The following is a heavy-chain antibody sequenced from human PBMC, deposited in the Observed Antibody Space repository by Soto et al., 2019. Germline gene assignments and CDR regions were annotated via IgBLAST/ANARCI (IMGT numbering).Heavy chain of an antibody. J-gene: IGHJ5*02. D-gene: IGHD3-16*02. Sequence: GGSLRLSCAASGFTFSSYAMSWVRQAPGKGLEWVSAISGSGGSTYYADSVEGRFTISRDNSKNTLYLQMNSLRAEDTAVYYCAKDQPNYDYIWGSYRSPNWFDPWGQGTLVTVSS. CDR2: ISGSGGST. CDR1: GFTFSSYA. V-gene: IGHV3-23*01. CDR3: AKDQPNYDYIWGSYRSPNWFDP.